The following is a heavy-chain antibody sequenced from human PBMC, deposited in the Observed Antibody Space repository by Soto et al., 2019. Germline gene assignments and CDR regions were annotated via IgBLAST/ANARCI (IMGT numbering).Heavy chain of an antibody. CDR1: GFTFSDYY. D-gene: IGHD2-2*01. CDR3: ARARYQLLHPYYYGMDV. V-gene: IGHV3-11*01. CDR2: ISSSGSTI. J-gene: IGHJ6*02. Sequence: GGSLRLSCAASGFTFSDYYMSWIRQAPGKGLEWVSYISSSGSTIYYADSVKGRFTISRDNAKNSLYLQMNSLRAEDTAVYYCARARYQLLHPYYYGMDVWGQGTTVTVSS.